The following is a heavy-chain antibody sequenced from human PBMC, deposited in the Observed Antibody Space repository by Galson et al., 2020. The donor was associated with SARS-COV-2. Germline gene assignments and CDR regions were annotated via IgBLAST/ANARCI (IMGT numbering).Heavy chain of an antibody. CDR1: GFTFSSHG. CDR3: ARDSGDGATFGGAYYSDY. Sequence: PGGSLRLSCVVSGFTFSSHGMHWVRQAPGKGLEWVAIMSNDGSFKYYADSVKGRFTLSRDNSRNTLYLQMTGLRLEDAGVYYCARDSGDGATFGGAYYSDYWGQGALVTVSS. J-gene: IGHJ4*02. CDR2: MSNDGSFK. V-gene: IGHV3-30*03. D-gene: IGHD3-3*01.